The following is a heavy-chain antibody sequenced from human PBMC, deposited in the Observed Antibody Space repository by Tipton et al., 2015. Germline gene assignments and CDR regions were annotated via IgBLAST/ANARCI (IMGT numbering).Heavy chain of an antibody. CDR3: AKDTPGGSGDLDY. CDR1: SDSISKYY. CDR2: IHYSGST. V-gene: IGHV4-59*01. Sequence: TLSLTCTVSSDSISKYYWSWIRQPPGKELEWIGYIHYSGSTNYNPSLKSRVTISVDTSKTQFSLKMSSVTATDTAVYYCAKDTPGGSGDLDYWGQGTLVTVSS. D-gene: IGHD3-16*01. J-gene: IGHJ4*02.